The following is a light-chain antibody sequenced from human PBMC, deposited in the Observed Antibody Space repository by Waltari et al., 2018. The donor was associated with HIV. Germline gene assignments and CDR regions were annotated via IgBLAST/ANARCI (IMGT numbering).Light chain of an antibody. J-gene: IGKJ1*01. Sequence: EIGLTQSPGTLSLSPGERATLSCRASQSVDRNCLAWYQQKPGQAPRLLMYGASTRVTGIPDRFSSSWSGTDFTLTIIRLEPEDFAVYYCQQYGMAPWTFGQGTKVEIK. CDR2: GAS. CDR3: QQYGMAPWT. CDR1: QSVDRNC. V-gene: IGKV3-20*01.